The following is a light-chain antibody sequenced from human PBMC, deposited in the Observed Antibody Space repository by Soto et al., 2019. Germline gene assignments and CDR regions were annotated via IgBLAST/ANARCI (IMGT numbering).Light chain of an antibody. V-gene: IGKV2-28*01. CDR2: LGS. CDR3: MQSRQTPFT. CDR1: QSLLHSNGNNY. J-gene: IGKJ2*01. Sequence: DIVMTQSPLSLPVTPGEPASISCRSSQSLLHSNGNNYIDWYLQKPGQSPQLLIYLGSTRASGVPDRFSGSGSDTDFTLKITRVEAEDVGIYYCMQSRQTPFTCGQGTKLEVK.